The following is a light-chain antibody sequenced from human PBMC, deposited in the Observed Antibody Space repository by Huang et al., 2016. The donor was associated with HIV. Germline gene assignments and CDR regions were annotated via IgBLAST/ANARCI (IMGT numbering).Light chain of an antibody. CDR2: AAS. J-gene: IGKJ3*01. CDR1: PDINNF. CDR3: QQYDIHPLT. V-gene: IGKV1-8*01. Sequence: IRMPQSPSSLSAPTGDRVTITCRANPDINNFLAWYQQRPGSVPKLLIYAASTLQSGVRERFSGNGSGTDFTLTIGCLHSEDVATYYCQQYDIHPLTFGPGTRVDIK.